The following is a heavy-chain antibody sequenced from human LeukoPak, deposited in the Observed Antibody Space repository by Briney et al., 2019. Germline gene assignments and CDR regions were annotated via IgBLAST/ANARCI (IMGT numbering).Heavy chain of an antibody. CDR3: ARDLGYCSSTSCYHDAFDI. D-gene: IGHD2-2*01. Sequence: ASVKVSCKASGYTFTSYGISWVRQAPGQGLEWMGWTSAYNGNTNYAQKLQGRVTMTTDTSTRTAYMELRSLRSYDTAVYYCARDLGYCSSTSCYHDAFDIWGQGTMVTVSS. J-gene: IGHJ3*02. V-gene: IGHV1-18*01. CDR1: GYTFTSYG. CDR2: TSAYNGNT.